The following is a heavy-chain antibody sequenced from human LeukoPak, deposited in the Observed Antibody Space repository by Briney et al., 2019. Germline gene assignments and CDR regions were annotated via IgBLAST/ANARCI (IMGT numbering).Heavy chain of an antibody. Sequence: PGGSPRLSCAASGFTFGSYWMSWVRQAPGKGLEWVANIKQDGSEKYYVDSVKGRFTISRDNAKNSLYLQMNSLRAEDTAVYYCARVWDNWSLDYWGQGTLVTVSS. D-gene: IGHD1-20*01. CDR1: GFTFGSYW. J-gene: IGHJ4*02. CDR2: IKQDGSEK. CDR3: ARVWDNWSLDY. V-gene: IGHV3-7*01.